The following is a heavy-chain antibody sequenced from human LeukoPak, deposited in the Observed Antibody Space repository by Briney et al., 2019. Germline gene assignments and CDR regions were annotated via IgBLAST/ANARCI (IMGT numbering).Heavy chain of an antibody. Sequence: GGSLRLSCAASGLTFSSYGMHWVRQAPGEGLEWVAVISYDGRNKYYADSVEGRFTTSRDNSKNTLYLQMNSLRAEDTAVYYCAKSAGWSGAFEDWGQGNLVTVSS. CDR3: AKSAGWSGAFED. CDR1: GLTFSSYG. D-gene: IGHD6-19*01. J-gene: IGHJ4*02. V-gene: IGHV3-30*18. CDR2: ISYDGRNK.